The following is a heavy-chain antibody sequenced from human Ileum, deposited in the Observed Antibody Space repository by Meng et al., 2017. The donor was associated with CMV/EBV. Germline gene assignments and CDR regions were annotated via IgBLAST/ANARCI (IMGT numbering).Heavy chain of an antibody. Sequence: QGQLTESGPGLVKPSETLSLTCTVSGGSISGYYWSWIRQPATKGLEWIGRVYSSGSTDYNPSLQSRVTMSVDTSKNQFSLKLSSVTAADTAVYYCARGSSSWAFDYWGQGTLVTVSS. CDR2: VYSSGST. J-gene: IGHJ4*02. D-gene: IGHD2-2*01. CDR3: ARGSSSWAFDY. V-gene: IGHV4-4*07. CDR1: GGSISGYY.